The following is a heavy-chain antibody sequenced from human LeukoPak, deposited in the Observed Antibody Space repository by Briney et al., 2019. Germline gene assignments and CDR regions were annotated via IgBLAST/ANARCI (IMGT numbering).Heavy chain of an antibody. CDR2: ISSNSGTI. J-gene: IGHJ4*02. CDR1: GFTFSSYS. V-gene: IGHV3-48*02. Sequence: PGGSLRLSCAASGFTFSSYSMNWVRQAPGKGLEWVSYISSNSGTIYYADSVKGRFTISRDNARNSLYLQMNSLRDEDTAVYYCARGREGNRYFDYWGQGTLVTVSS. D-gene: IGHD1-26*01. CDR3: ARGREGNRYFDY.